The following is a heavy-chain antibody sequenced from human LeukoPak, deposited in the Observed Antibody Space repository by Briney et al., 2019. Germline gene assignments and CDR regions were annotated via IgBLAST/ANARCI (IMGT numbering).Heavy chain of an antibody. CDR2: IFYNGAT. V-gene: IGHV4-31*11. J-gene: IGHJ4*02. D-gene: IGHD1-26*01. CDR3: ARLQGSRTATVDF. CDR1: GGSISSGGYY. Sequence: SETLSLTCAVSGGSISSGGYYWSWIRQHPGRGLEWIGYIFYNGATDYNPSLKSRVSISLDTSQNQFSLKLYSVTAADTAVYYCARLQGSRTATVDFWGQGTLVTVSA.